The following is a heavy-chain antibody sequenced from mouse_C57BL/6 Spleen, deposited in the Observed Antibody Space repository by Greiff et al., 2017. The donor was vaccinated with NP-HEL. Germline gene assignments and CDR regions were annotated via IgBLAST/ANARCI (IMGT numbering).Heavy chain of an antibody. V-gene: IGHV14-1*01. CDR2: IDPEDGDT. CDR1: GFNIKDYY. CDR3: TTEYYYGSSYYFDY. Sequence: EVQLQQSGAELVRPGASVKLSCTASGFNIKDYYMHWVKQRPEQGLEWIGRIDPEDGDTDYAPKFQGKATMTADTSSNTAYLQLSSLTSEDTAVYYCTTEYYYGSSYYFDYWGQGTTLTVSS. J-gene: IGHJ2*01. D-gene: IGHD1-1*01.